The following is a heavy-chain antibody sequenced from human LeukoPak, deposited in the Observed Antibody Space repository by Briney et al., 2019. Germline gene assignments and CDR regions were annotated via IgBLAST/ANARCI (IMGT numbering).Heavy chain of an antibody. D-gene: IGHD2-2*01. CDR1: GFTFSSYA. Sequence: GGALRLACAASGFTFSSYAMHWVRQAPGKGLEWVAVISYDGSNKYYADSVKGRFTISRDNSKNTLYLQMNSLRAEDTAVYYCARDRAGVPAAPGDYWGQGTLVTVSS. CDR2: ISYDGSNK. V-gene: IGHV3-30-3*01. CDR3: ARDRAGVPAAPGDY. J-gene: IGHJ4*02.